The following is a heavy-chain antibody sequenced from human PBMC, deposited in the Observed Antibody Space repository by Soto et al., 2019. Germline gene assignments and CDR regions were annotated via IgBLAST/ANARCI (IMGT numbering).Heavy chain of an antibody. CDR3: ARGQLVWYGDLTPYHRDMDV. CDR1: GGSFDDFY. CDR2: LSHDGGT. J-gene: IGHJ6*02. D-gene: IGHD3-10*01. V-gene: IGHV4-34*02. Sequence: QVQLQQWGAGLLRPSETLSLTCAFYGGSFDDFYWSWVRQSPGKGLEWVGELSHDGGTNYSPSLASRVSISVDTSENQFSLHRRSVTAAVTGLYYCARGQLVWYGDLTPYHRDMDVWGQGTTVTVSS.